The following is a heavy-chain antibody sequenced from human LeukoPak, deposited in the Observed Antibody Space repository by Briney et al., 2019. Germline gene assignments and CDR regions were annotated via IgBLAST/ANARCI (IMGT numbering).Heavy chain of an antibody. CDR1: GFTFDDYA. Sequence: GGSLRLSCAASGFTFDDYAMHWVRQAPGKGLGWVSGISWNSGSIGYADSVKGRFTISRDNAKNSLYLQMNSLRAEDTALYYWAKDMKDYYYYGMDVWGEGTTVTVSS. J-gene: IGHJ6*04. CDR3: AKDMKDYYYYGMDV. V-gene: IGHV3-9*01. CDR2: ISWNSGSI.